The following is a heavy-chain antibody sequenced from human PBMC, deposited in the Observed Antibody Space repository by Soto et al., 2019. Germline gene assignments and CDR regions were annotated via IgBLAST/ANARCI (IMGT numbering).Heavy chain of an antibody. J-gene: IGHJ4*02. V-gene: IGHV4-59*01. CDR2: IYYSGST. CDR1: GGSISSYY. CDR3: ASGRRDGYNFGY. Sequence: QVQLQESGPGLVKPSETLSLTCTVSGGSISSYYWSWIRQPPGKGLEWIGYIYYSGSTNYNPSLMSRVTISVDTSKNQFSLKLSSVTAADTAVYYCASGRRDGYNFGYWGQGTLVTVCS. D-gene: IGHD5-12*01.